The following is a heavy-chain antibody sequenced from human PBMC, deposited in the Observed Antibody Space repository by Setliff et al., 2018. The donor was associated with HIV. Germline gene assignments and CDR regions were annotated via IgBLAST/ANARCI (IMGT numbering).Heavy chain of an antibody. CDR1: GGSISSHY. CDR3: ARVYYYDSSGYSEPYYMDV. V-gene: IGHV4-59*11. CDR2: IYYSGST. D-gene: IGHD3-22*01. Sequence: LSLTCTVSGGSISSHYWSWIRQPPGKGLEWIGYIYYSGSTNYNPSLKSRVTISVDTSKKQFSLKLSSVTAADTAVYYCARVYYYDSSGYSEPYYMDVWGKGTTVTV. J-gene: IGHJ6*03.